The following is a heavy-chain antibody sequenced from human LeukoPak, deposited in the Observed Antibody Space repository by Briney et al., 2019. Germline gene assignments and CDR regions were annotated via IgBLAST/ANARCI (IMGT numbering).Heavy chain of an antibody. CDR3: AKWGNLWFGPTVPLDAFDI. V-gene: IGHV3-23*01. D-gene: IGHD3-10*01. CDR1: GFTFSSYA. CDR2: ISGSGGST. J-gene: IGHJ3*02. Sequence: GGSLRLSCAASGFTFSSYAMSWVRQAPGKGLEWVSAISGSGGSTYYADSVKGRFTISRDNSKNTLYLQMNSLRAEDTAVYYCAKWGNLWFGPTVPLDAFDIWGQGTMVTVSS.